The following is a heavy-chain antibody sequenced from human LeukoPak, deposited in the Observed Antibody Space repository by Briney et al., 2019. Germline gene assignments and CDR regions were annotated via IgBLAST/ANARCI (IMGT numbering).Heavy chain of an antibody. J-gene: IGHJ5*02. CDR3: ATCRDEFGDYGFTS. Sequence: SETLSLTCTVSGDSISSNYWSWIRQSPGKGLEWIGYIYDSWRTKYNPTLNSRVTISVDTSKNLFSLKLTSVTAADTAVYYCATCRDEFGDYGFTSWGQGTLVTVSS. D-gene: IGHD4-17*01. CDR1: GDSISSNY. CDR2: IYDSWRT. V-gene: IGHV4-59*01.